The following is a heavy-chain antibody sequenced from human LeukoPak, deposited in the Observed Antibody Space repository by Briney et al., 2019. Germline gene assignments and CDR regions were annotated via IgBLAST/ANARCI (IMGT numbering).Heavy chain of an antibody. Sequence: SQTFSLTCAISGDSVSSNSVTWNWIRQSPSRGLEWLGRTYYRSTWYNDYAVSVRGRITVNPDTSKNQFSLHLNSVTPEDTAVYYCARRLTQYDCFDPWGQGILVTVSS. D-gene: IGHD2-2*01. V-gene: IGHV6-1*01. CDR3: ARRLTQYDCFDP. CDR1: GDSVSSNSVT. J-gene: IGHJ5*02. CDR2: TYYRSTWYN.